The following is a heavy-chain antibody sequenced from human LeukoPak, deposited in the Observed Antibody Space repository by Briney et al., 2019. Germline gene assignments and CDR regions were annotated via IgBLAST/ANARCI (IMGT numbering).Heavy chain of an antibody. CDR1: GLTFSSYA. D-gene: IGHD1/OR15-1a*01. J-gene: IGHJ4*02. Sequence: GGSLRLSCAASGLTFSSYAMHWVRQAPGKGLEWVAVISYDGSNKYYADSVKGRFTISRDNSKNTLYLQMNSLRAEDTAVYYCAKHTGTVNYWGQGTLVTVSS. CDR2: ISYDGSNK. CDR3: AKHTGTVNY. V-gene: IGHV3-30*04.